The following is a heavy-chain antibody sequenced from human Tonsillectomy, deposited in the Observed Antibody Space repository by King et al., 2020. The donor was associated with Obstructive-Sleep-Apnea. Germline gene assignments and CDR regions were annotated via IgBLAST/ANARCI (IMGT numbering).Heavy chain of an antibody. CDR2: TSVYAGKT. CDR1: GYSFASYG. D-gene: IGHD1/OR15-1a*01. V-gene: IGHV1-18*01. J-gene: IGHJ5*02. Sequence: HVQLVESGGDVKKPGASVKVSCKASGYSFASYGISWVRQAPGQGLEWLGWTSVYAGKTKYAQKFQGRVTMTADTFTSTVYMELRGLRSDDTAVYYCARDEVEHISMGWESYNWFGPWGQGTLVTVSS. CDR3: ARDEVEHISMGWESYNWFGP.